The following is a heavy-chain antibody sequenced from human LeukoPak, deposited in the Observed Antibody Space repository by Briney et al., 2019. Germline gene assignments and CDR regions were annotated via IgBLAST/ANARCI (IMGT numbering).Heavy chain of an antibody. D-gene: IGHD5-12*01. CDR2: IYPADSDT. CDR1: GYSFTNYW. Sequence: GESLKISCKGSGYSFTNYWIGWVRQMPGKGLDWMGIIYPADSDTGYSPSFQGQVTMSADKSISTAYLQWSSLRASDTAMYYCARSGYSGYEGDYWGQGTLVTVSS. V-gene: IGHV5-51*01. CDR3: ARSGYSGYEGDY. J-gene: IGHJ4*02.